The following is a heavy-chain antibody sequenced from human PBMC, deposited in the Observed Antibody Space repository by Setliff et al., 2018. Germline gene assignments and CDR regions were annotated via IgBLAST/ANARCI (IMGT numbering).Heavy chain of an antibody. CDR1: RFTFSNYG. D-gene: IGHD4-4*01. CDR3: ARSTETFSGEDFYFFYYMDV. CDR2: IWNDGSTK. Sequence: GGSLRLSCAASRFTFSNYGMHWVRQAPGKGLEWVALIWNDGSTKFYGDSVKGRFTISRDNSKNTLYLQMSSLRPEDTALYYCARSTETFSGEDFYFFYYMDVWGKGTTVTVSS. V-gene: IGHV3-33*01. J-gene: IGHJ6*03.